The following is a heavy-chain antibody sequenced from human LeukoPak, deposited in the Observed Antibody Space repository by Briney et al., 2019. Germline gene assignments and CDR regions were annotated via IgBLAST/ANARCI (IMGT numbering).Heavy chain of an antibody. V-gene: IGHV4-39*01. D-gene: IGHD4-17*01. Sequence: SETLSLTCTVSGGSISSNSYYWGWIRQPPGKGLEWIGSIYSGSTYYNLAIRSRVTISEDTSKNQFSLKLSSVTAADTAVYYCARRTVTGHAFDIWGQGTMVTVSS. CDR1: GGSISSNSYY. CDR3: ARRTVTGHAFDI. CDR2: IYSGST. J-gene: IGHJ3*02.